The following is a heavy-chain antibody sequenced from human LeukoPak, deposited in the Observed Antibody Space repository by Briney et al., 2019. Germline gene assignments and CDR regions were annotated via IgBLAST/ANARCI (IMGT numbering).Heavy chain of an antibody. D-gene: IGHD3-22*01. CDR1: GFTFSIAW. V-gene: IGHV3-15*01. J-gene: IGHJ3*01. CDR2: IKSKGDGETR. Sequence: GGSLRLSCAASGFTFSIAWMSWVRQAPGKGLEWVGRIKSKGDGETRDYAAPVKDRFIISGDDSKNMLYLQMNSLKTEDTAIYYCAAVGEWLSNAFNLWGQGTMVTVSA. CDR3: AAVGEWLSNAFNL.